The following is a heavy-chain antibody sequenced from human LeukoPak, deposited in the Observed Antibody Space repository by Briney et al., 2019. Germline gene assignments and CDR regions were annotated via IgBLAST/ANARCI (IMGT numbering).Heavy chain of an antibody. CDR1: GGSFSGYY. CDR3: ARGGLAYYYDSSGRTTAFDY. Sequence: PSETLSLTCAVYGGSFSGYYWSWIRQPPGKGLEWIGYIYYSGSTNYNPSLKSRVTISVDTSKNQFSLKLSSVTAADTAVYYCARGGLAYYYDSSGRTTAFDYWGQGTLVTVSS. D-gene: IGHD3-22*01. CDR2: IYYSGST. V-gene: IGHV4-59*01. J-gene: IGHJ4*02.